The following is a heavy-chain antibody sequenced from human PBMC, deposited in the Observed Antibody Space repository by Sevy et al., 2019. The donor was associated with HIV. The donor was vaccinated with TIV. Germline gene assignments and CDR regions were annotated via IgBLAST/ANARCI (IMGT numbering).Heavy chain of an antibody. D-gene: IGHD3-22*01. CDR2: FDPEDGRT. J-gene: IGHJ4*02. CDR1: GYTLSQLS. V-gene: IGHV1-24*01. Sequence: ASVKVSCKVSGYTLSQLSMHWVRQAPGKGLEWVGTFDPEDGRTIYAQKFQGRVTMTEDTSTDTAYMELNSLNSEDTAVYYCATTKDYFDSSGYPFDYWGQGTQVTVSS. CDR3: ATTKDYFDSSGYPFDY.